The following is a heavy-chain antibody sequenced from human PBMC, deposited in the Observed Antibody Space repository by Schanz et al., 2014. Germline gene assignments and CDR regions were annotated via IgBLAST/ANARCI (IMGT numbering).Heavy chain of an antibody. V-gene: IGHV3-7*01. Sequence: VQLVESGGGVVQPGRSLRLSCAGSGFSFSDYGMHWVRQAPGRGLEWVAAINQAASVQYYVDSVKGRFTISRDDAKNSHYLQMNSLRVEDTAVFYCVKIGYTHWSLDDWGQGTMVTVSS. D-gene: IGHD6-13*01. J-gene: IGHJ3*01. CDR3: VKIGYTHWSLDD. CDR2: INQAASVQ. CDR1: GFSFSDYG.